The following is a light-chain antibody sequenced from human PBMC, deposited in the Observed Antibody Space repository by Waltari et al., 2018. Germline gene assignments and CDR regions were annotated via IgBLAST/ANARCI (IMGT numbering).Light chain of an antibody. CDR2: GTF. Sequence: EIVLTQSPGTLSLSPGEGATLSCRTSQTIRTTYLAWYQQKPGQAPTLLNYGTFTRATGIPDRFTGSGSGTHFSLTISSLEPEDFATYYCQQYDISPLTFGGGTKVEIK. CDR3: QQYDISPLT. J-gene: IGKJ4*01. V-gene: IGKV3-20*01. CDR1: QTIRTTY.